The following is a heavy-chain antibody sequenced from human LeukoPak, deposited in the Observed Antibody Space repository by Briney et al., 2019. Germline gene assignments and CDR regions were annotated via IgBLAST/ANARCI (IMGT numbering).Heavy chain of an antibody. V-gene: IGHV3-23*01. J-gene: IGHJ4*02. Sequence: GGSLRLSCAASGFTSSSYAMSWVRQAPGKGLESVSLISGSGGSTYYADSVKGRFTISRDNSKNTLYLRLNSLRAEDTAIYYCASDRGYYDDTNYSLDYWGQGTLVIVSS. CDR3: ASDRGYYDDTNYSLDY. CDR1: GFTSSSYA. CDR2: ISGSGGST. D-gene: IGHD3-22*01.